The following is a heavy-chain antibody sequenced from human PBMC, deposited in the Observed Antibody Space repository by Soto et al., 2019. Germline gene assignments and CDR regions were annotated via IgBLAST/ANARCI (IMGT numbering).Heavy chain of an antibody. CDR3: AKDPSYDSSGYYSVAPDY. J-gene: IGHJ4*02. V-gene: IGHV3-23*01. D-gene: IGHD3-22*01. CDR2: ISGSGGST. CDR1: GFTFSSYA. Sequence: GGSLRLSCAASGFTFSSYAMSWVRQAPGKGLEWVSAISGSGGSTYYADSVKGRFTISRDNSKNTLYLQMNSLRAEDTAVYYCAKDPSYDSSGYYSVAPDYWGQGTLVTVSS.